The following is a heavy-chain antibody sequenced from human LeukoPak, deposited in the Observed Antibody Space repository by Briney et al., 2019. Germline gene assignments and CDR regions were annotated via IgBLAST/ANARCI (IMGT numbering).Heavy chain of an antibody. CDR2: IYYSGST. CDR3: ARVYTVTNVDAFDI. Sequence: PSETLPLTCTVSGGSISSYYWSWIRQPPGKGLEWIGYIYYSGSTNYNPSLKSRVTISVDTSKNQFSLKLSSVTAADTAVYYCARVYTVTNVDAFDIWGQGTMVTVSS. D-gene: IGHD4-17*01. J-gene: IGHJ3*02. V-gene: IGHV4-59*12. CDR1: GGSISSYY.